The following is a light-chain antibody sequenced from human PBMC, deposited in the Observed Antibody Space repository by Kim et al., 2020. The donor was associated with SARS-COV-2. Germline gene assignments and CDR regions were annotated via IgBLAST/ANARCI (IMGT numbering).Light chain of an antibody. CDR3: QQYNNWPPWT. V-gene: IGKV3-15*01. CDR1: QNVDNN. CDR2: DSS. Sequence: EIVMTQSPATLSVSPGERATLSCRASQNVDNNLAWYQQKPGQAPRLLIYDSSTRATGIPARFSGSGSGTEFTLSISSLRSEDFAIYYCQQYNNWPPWTFGQGTKVEIK. J-gene: IGKJ1*01.